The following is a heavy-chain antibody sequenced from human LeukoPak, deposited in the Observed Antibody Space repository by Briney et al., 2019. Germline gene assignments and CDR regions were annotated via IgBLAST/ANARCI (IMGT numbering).Heavy chain of an antibody. CDR2: INHSGST. V-gene: IGHV4-34*01. D-gene: IGHD4/OR15-4a*01. Sequence: SETLSLTCAVYGGSFSGYYWSWIRQPPGKGLEWIGEINHSGSTNYNPSLKSRVTISVDTSKNQFSLKLSSVTAADTAVYYCARGVSVSIKAGAHAFDIWGQGTMVTVSS. CDR3: ARGVSVSIKAGAHAFDI. CDR1: GGSFSGYY. J-gene: IGHJ3*02.